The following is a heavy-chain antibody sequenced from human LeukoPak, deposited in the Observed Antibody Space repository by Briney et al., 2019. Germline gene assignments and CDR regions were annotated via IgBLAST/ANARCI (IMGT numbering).Heavy chain of an antibody. CDR2: INLNSGGT. CDR3: AMEKLRYFDWLLSDDAFDI. D-gene: IGHD3-9*01. V-gene: IGHV1-2*02. J-gene: IGHJ3*02. Sequence: ASVKVSCKASGYTFTGYYMHWVRQAPGQGLEWMGWINLNSGGTNYAQKFQGRVTMTRDTSISTAYMELSRLRSDDTAVYYCAMEKLRYFDWLLSDDAFDIWGQGTMVTVSS. CDR1: GYTFTGYY.